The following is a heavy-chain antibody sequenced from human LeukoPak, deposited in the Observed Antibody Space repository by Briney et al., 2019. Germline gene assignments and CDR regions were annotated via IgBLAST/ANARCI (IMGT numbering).Heavy chain of an antibody. D-gene: IGHD3-10*01. V-gene: IGHV7-4-1*02. Sequence: ASVKVSCKASGYTFTSYAMNWVRQAPGQGLEWMGWINTNTGNPTYAQGFTGRFVFSLDTSVSTAYLQISSLKAEDTAVYYCAGDPVIITMVRGVHNWFDPWGQGTLVTVSS. J-gene: IGHJ5*02. CDR1: GYTFTSYA. CDR3: AGDPVIITMVRGVHNWFDP. CDR2: INTNTGNP.